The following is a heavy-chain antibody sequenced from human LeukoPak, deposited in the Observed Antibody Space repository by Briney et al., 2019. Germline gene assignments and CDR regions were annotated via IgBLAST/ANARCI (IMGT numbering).Heavy chain of an antibody. CDR1: GYSLTNYW. J-gene: IGHJ4*02. CDR3: ARYDGGATADF. Sequence: GESLKISCKVSGYSLTNYWIAWVRQIPGKGLEWMGIVFPADSDTRYSPSFQGQVTISADKSINTAYLQWNSLKASDTAIYYCARYDGGATADFWGQGTLVTVSS. V-gene: IGHV5-51*01. CDR2: VFPADSDT. D-gene: IGHD1-26*01.